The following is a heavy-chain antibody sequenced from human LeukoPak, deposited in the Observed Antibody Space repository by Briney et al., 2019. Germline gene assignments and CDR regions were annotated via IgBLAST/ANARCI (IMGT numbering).Heavy chain of an antibody. CDR3: ARERLRIDSSGYSPFDY. D-gene: IGHD3-22*01. J-gene: IGHJ4*02. Sequence: ASVKVSCKASGYTFTGYYMHWVRQAPGQGLEWMGWINPNSGGTNYARKFQGRVTMTRDTSISTAYMELSRLRSDDTAVYYCARERLRIDSSGYSPFDYWGQGTLVTVSS. CDR1: GYTFTGYY. V-gene: IGHV1-2*02. CDR2: INPNSGGT.